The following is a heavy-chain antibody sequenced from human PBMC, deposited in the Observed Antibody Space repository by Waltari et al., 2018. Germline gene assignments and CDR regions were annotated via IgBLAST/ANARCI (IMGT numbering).Heavy chain of an antibody. CDR3: ERVQSIAAAVPFDY. D-gene: IGHD6-13*01. CDR1: GFTFSSYS. J-gene: IGHJ4*02. CDR2: ISSSSSYI. Sequence: EVQLVESGGGLVKPGGSLRLSCAASGFTFSSYSMNWVRQAPGKGLEWVSSISSSSSYIYYADSVKGRFTISRDNAKNSLYLQMNSLRAEDTAVYYCERVQSIAAAVPFDYWGQGTLVTVSS. V-gene: IGHV3-21*01.